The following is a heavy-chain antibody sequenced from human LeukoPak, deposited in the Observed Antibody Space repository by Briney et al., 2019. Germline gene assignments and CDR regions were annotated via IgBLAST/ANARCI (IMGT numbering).Heavy chain of an antibody. J-gene: IGHJ4*02. CDR2: IYYSGST. CDR3: ARDPYYYDSSGPGNY. Sequence: PSETLSLTCTVSGGSISSYYWSWIRQPPGKGLEWIGYIYYSGSTNYNPSLKSRVTISVDTSKNQFSLKLSSVTAADTAVYYCARDPYYYDSSGPGNYWGQGTLVTVSS. CDR1: GGSISSYY. V-gene: IGHV4-59*01. D-gene: IGHD3-22*01.